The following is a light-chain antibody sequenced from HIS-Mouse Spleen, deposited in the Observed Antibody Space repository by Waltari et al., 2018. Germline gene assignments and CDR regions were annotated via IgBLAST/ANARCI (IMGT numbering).Light chain of an antibody. CDR2: EDS. Sequence: SYELTQPPSVSVSPGQTARITCSGDALPKKYAYWYQQKSGQAPVLVIYEDSKRPSGIPACVSGSSAGTMDSLTISGAQVEDEADYYCYSTDSSGNHRVFGGGTKLTVL. V-gene: IGLV3-10*01. J-gene: IGLJ2*01. CDR3: YSTDSSGNHRV. CDR1: ALPKKY.